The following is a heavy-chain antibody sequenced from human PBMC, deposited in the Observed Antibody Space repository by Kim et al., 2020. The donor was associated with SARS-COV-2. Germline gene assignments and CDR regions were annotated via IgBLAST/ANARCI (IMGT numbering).Heavy chain of an antibody. V-gene: IGHV3-23*01. CDR1: GFTFSSYA. D-gene: IGHD3-10*01. CDR3: AKDNDYYGSGSYYYYGMDV. Sequence: GGSLRLSCAASGFTFSSYAMSWVRQAPGKGLEWVSAISGSGGSTYYADSVKGRFTISRDNSKNTLYLQMNSLRAEDTAVYYCAKDNDYYGSGSYYYYGMDVWGQGTTVTVSS. CDR2: ISGSGGST. J-gene: IGHJ6*02.